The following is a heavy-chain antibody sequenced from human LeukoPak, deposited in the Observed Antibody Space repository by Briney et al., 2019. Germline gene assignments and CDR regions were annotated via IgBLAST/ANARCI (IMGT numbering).Heavy chain of an antibody. V-gene: IGHV4-30-4*08. CDR3: ARDLGDSSGYSYFDY. D-gene: IGHD3-22*01. Sequence: MTSETLSLTCTVSGGSISSGDYYWSWIRQPPGKGLEWIGYIYYSGSTYNNPSLKSRVTISVDTSKNQFSLKLSSVTAADTAVYYCARDLGDSSGYSYFDYWGQGTLVTVSS. CDR2: IYYSGST. CDR1: GGSISSGDYY. J-gene: IGHJ4*02.